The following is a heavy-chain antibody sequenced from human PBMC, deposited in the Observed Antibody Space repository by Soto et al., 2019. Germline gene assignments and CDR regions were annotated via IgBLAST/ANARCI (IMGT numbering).Heavy chain of an antibody. D-gene: IGHD3-9*01. V-gene: IGHV4-59*08. J-gene: IGHJ3*02. CDR3: AGLIFYLLTGKYAFYI. CDR2: IYYGGST. CDR1: GGSISPYY. Sequence: SETLSLTCTVSGGSISPYYWSWIRQPPGKGLEWVGYIYYGGSTSYNPSLKSRVTMSVDTSKNQFSLKLSSVTAADTAVYYCAGLIFYLLTGKYAFYIWGQGTMVTVS.